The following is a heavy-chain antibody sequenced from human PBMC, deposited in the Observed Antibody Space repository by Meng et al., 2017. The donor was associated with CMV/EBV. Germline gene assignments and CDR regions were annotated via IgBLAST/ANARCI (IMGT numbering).Heavy chain of an antibody. CDR3: ARVGSAYCSSTSCELGVRYYYGMDV. CDR1: GGTFSSYT. CDR2: IIPILGIA. D-gene: IGHD2-2*01. V-gene: IGHV1-69*02. Sequence: SVKVSCKASGGTFSSYTISWVRQAPGQGLEWMGRIIPILGIANYAQKFQGRVTITADKSTSTAYMELSSLRSEDTAVYYCARVGSAYCSSTSCELGVRYYYGMDVWGQGTTVTVSS. J-gene: IGHJ6*02.